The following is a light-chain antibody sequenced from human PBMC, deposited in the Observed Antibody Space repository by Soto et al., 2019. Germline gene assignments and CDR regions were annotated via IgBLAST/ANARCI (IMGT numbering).Light chain of an antibody. Sequence: DIVMTQSPLSLPVTPGESASISCRSSQTLLYRNGNNYLNWYLQKPGQSPQLLIFLASTRASGVPDRFSGSGSGTDFTLRISRVEAEDVGVYYCMQALQDPLTFGGGTKVETK. CDR2: LAS. CDR3: MQALQDPLT. J-gene: IGKJ4*01. V-gene: IGKV2-28*01. CDR1: QTLLYRNGNNY.